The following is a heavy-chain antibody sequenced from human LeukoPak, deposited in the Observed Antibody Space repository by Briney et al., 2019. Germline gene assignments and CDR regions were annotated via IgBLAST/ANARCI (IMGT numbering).Heavy chain of an antibody. D-gene: IGHD2-15*01. V-gene: IGHV3-30*02. Sequence: TGGSLRLSCAASGFTFSSYGMHWVRQAPGKGLEWVAFIRYDGSNKYYADSVKVRFTISRDNSKNTLYLQMNSLRAEDTAVYYCAKDQESCSGGSCYWVHYDYWGQGTLVTVSS. CDR2: IRYDGSNK. CDR1: GFTFSSYG. CDR3: AKDQESCSGGSCYWVHYDY. J-gene: IGHJ4*02.